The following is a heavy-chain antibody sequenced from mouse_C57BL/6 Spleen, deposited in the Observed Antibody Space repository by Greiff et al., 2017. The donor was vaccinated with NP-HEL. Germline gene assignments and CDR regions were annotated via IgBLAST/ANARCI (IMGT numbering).Heavy chain of an antibody. V-gene: IGHV1-69*01. CDR1: GYTFTSYW. Sequence: QVQLQQPGAELVMPGASVKLSCKASGYTFTSYWMHWVKQRPGQGLEWIGEIDPSDSYTNYNQKFKGKSTLTVDKSSSKAYMQLSSLTSEDSAVYYCASDSSCPLAMDYWGQGTSVTVSS. D-gene: IGHD3-2*02. CDR2: IDPSDSYT. J-gene: IGHJ4*01. CDR3: ASDSSCPLAMDY.